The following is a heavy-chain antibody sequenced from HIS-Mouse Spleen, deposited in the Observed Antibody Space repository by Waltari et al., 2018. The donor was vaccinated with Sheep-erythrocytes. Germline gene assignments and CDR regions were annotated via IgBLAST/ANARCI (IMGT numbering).Heavy chain of an antibody. CDR3: AKDGLGTMVRGVSGAFDI. D-gene: IGHD3-10*01. V-gene: IGHV3-30*02. Sequence: GEAVKTHTNISRDNSKNTLYLQMNSLRAEDTAVYYCAKDGLGTMVRGVSGAFDIWGQGTMVTVSS. J-gene: IGHJ3*02.